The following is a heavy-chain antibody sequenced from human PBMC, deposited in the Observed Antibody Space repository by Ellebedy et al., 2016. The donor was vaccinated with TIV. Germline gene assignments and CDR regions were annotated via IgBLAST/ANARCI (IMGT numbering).Heavy chain of an antibody. CDR1: GFNFDDYA. J-gene: IGHJ4*02. Sequence: GGSLRLXXAASGFNFDDYAMSWVRQAPGKGLEWVSGTNWNGGRTRYADSVKGRFTISRDNAKNSLYLQMNSLTAEDTAVYHCAKRTTATSRPFEYWGQGTLVTVSS. D-gene: IGHD4-11*01. CDR2: TNWNGGRT. V-gene: IGHV3-20*01. CDR3: AKRTTATSRPFEY.